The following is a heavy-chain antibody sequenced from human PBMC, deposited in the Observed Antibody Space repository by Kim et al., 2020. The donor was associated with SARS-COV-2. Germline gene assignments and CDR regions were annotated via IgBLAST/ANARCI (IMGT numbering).Heavy chain of an antibody. V-gene: IGHV3-11*01. J-gene: IGHJ4*02. D-gene: IGHD3-22*01. CDR3: ARDLISSGRIDY. Sequence: HAASWQGRVTISRENAKNSLYLQMNSLRAEDTAVYCCARDLISSGRIDYWGQGTLVTVSS.